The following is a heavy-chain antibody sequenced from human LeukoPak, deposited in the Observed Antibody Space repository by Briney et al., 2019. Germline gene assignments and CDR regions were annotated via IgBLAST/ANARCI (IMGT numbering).Heavy chain of an antibody. V-gene: IGHV4-61*02. J-gene: IGHJ4*02. Sequence: SETLSLTCTVSGYSITSDNYYWNWIRQPAGKGLEWIGRIYTRGSTNYNPSLKSRVTISVDTSKNQFSLKLSSVTAADTAVYYCARVRDIYFGESTFDYWGQGALVTVSS. CDR3: ARVRDIYFGESTFDY. D-gene: IGHD3-10*01. CDR1: GYSITSDNYY. CDR2: IYTRGST.